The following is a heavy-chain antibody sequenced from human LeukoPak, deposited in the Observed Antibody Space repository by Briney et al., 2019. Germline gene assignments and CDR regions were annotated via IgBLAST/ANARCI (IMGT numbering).Heavy chain of an antibody. D-gene: IGHD3-9*01. J-gene: IGHJ4*02. Sequence: ASVKVSFKASGYTFTSYGISWVRQAPGQGLEWMGWISAYNGNTNYAQKLQGRVTMTTDTSTSTAYMELRSLRSDDTAVYYCAILYYDILTGYFEFDYWGQGTLVTVSS. CDR3: AILYYDILTGYFEFDY. CDR2: ISAYNGNT. CDR1: GYTFTSYG. V-gene: IGHV1-18*04.